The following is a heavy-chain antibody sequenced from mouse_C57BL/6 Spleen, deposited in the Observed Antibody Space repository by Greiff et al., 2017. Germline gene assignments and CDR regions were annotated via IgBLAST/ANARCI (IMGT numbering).Heavy chain of an antibody. CDR3: ARDRANWDLYFDY. D-gene: IGHD4-1*01. CDR2: ISDGGSYT. V-gene: IGHV5-4*01. Sequence: EVKVEESGGGLVKPGGSLQLSCAASGFTFSSYAMSWVRQTPEKRLEWVATISDGGSYTYYPDNVKGRFTISRDNAKNNLYLQMSHLKSEDTAMYYCARDRANWDLYFDYWGQGTTLTVSS. CDR1: GFTFSSYA. J-gene: IGHJ2*01.